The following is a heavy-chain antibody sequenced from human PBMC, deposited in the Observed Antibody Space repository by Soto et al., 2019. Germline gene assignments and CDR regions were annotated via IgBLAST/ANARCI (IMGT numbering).Heavy chain of an antibody. J-gene: IGHJ6*02. CDR2: ISGSGGST. Sequence: GGSLRLSCAASGFTFSSYAMSWVRQAPGKGLEWVSAISGSGGSTYYADSVKGRFTISRDNSKNTLYLQMNSLRAEDTAVYYCATSIAAAGTVYYYYGMDVWGQGTTVTVSS. D-gene: IGHD6-13*01. CDR3: ATSIAAAGTVYYYYGMDV. V-gene: IGHV3-23*01. CDR1: GFTFSSYA.